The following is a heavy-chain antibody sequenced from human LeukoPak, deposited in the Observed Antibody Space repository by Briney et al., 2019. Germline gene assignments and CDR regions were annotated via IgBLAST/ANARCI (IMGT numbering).Heavy chain of an antibody. CDR1: GYTFTSYY. J-gene: IGHJ5*02. CDR2: INPNSGGT. CDR3: ARDLGAYGSGSYFGVNWFDP. V-gene: IGHV1-2*06. D-gene: IGHD3-10*01. Sequence: GASVKVSCKASGYTFTSYYMHWVRQAPGQGLEWMGRINPNSGGTNYAQKFQGRVTMTRDTSISTAYMELSRLRSDDTAVYYCARDLGAYGSGSYFGVNWFDPWGQGTLVTVSS.